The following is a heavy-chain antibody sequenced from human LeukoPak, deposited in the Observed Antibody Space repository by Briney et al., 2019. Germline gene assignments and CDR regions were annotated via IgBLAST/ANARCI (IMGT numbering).Heavy chain of an antibody. D-gene: IGHD3-22*01. CDR2: ITTSDGNT. J-gene: IGHJ4*02. CDR1: GFTFSSYT. V-gene: IGHV3-23*01. CDR3: ARGSTYYDSSGQVPFDY. Sequence: GGSLRLSCAASGFTFSSYTMSWVRQAPGKGLEWVSTITTSDGNTYYADSVKGRFTVSRDNSKNTLFLQMNSLRAEDTAVYYCARGSTYYDSSGQVPFDYWGQGTLVTVSS.